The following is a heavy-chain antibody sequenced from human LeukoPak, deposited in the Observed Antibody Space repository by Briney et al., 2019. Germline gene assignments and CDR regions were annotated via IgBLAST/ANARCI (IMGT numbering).Heavy chain of an antibody. CDR3: ARGGRYSYGHRGAFDI. CDR2: INHSGST. Sequence: SEALSLTCGVYGGSLSGYYWSWIRQSPGKGLEWIGEINHSGSTNYNASLKSRVTISVDTSKNQLSLKLTSVTAADTAVYYCARGGRYSYGHRGAFDIWGQGTMVTVSS. D-gene: IGHD5-18*01. V-gene: IGHV4-34*01. CDR1: GGSLSGYY. J-gene: IGHJ3*02.